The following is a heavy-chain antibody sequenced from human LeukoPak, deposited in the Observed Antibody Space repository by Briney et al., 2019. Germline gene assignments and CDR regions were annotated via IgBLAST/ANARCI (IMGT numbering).Heavy chain of an antibody. CDR3: ARVGTPGWFDP. J-gene: IGHJ5*02. V-gene: IGHV1-69*06. CDR2: IIPIFGTA. D-gene: IGHD1-1*01. CDR1: GGTFSSYA. Sequence: SVKVSCKASGGTFSSYAISWVRQAPGQGLEWMGGIIPIFGTANYAQKFQGRVTMTWNTSISTTYMELSSLRSEDTAAYYCARVGTPGWFDPWGQGTLVTVSS.